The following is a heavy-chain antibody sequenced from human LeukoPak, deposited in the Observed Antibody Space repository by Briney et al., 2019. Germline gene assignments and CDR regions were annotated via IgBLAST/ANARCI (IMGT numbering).Heavy chain of an antibody. J-gene: IGHJ4*02. V-gene: IGHV3-53*01. CDR3: ARGTLGSSSFDY. CDR1: GFTVSSNY. D-gene: IGHD6-6*01. CDR2: IYSGGST. Sequence: GGSLRLSCAASGFTVSSNYMSWVRQAPGRGLEWVSVIYSGGSTYYADSVKGRFTISRDNSKNTLYLQMNSLRAEDTAVYYCARGTLGSSSFDYWGQGTLVTVSS.